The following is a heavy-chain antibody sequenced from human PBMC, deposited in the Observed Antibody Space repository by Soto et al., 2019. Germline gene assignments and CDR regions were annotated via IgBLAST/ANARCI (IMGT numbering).Heavy chain of an antibody. J-gene: IGHJ4*02. CDR2: ISAYNGNT. CDR3: ARDQPYYDYIWGSYRFSVDY. CDR1: GYTFISYG. D-gene: IGHD3-16*02. V-gene: IGHV1-18*01. Sequence: QVQLVQSGAEVKKPGASVKVSCKASGYTFISYGISWVRQAPGQGLEWMGWISAYNGNTNYAQKLQGRVTMTTDTSTSTAYMELRSLRSDDTAVYYCARDQPYYDYIWGSYRFSVDYWGQGTLVTVSS.